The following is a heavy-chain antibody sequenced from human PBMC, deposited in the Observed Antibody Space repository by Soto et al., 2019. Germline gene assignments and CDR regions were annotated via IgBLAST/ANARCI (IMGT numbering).Heavy chain of an antibody. CDR1: GGTFSSYA. CDR3: ARDKMWTNGPLGYGMDV. V-gene: IGHV1-69*12. CDR2: IIPIFGTA. J-gene: IGHJ6*02. Sequence: QVQLVQSGAEVKKPGSSVKVSCKASGGTFSSYAISWVRQAPGQGLEWMGGIIPIFGTANYAQKFQGRVTMTADESTSTAYMELGSLRSEDTAVYYCARDKMWTNGPLGYGMDVWGQGTTVTVSS. D-gene: IGHD2-8*01.